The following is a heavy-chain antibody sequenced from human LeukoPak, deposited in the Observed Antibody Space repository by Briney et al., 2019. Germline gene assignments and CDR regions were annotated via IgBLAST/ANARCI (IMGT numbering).Heavy chain of an antibody. CDR2: IYYSGST. J-gene: IGHJ5*02. V-gene: IGHV4-31*03. CDR1: GGSISSSSYY. Sequence: SETLSLTCTVSGGSISSSSYYWGWIRQPPGKGLEWIGYIYYSGSTYYNPSLKSRVTISVDTSKNQFSLKLSSVTAADTAVYYCARTRRITTVRGGILFDPSGQGTLVTVSS. CDR3: ARTRRITTVRGGILFDP. D-gene: IGHD3-10*01.